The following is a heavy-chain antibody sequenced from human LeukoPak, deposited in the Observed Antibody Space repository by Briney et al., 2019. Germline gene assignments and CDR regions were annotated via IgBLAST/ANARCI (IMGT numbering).Heavy chain of an antibody. CDR2: INWNGGST. D-gene: IGHD7-27*01. CDR1: GLTFDDRG. V-gene: IGHV3-20*04. J-gene: IGHJ3*02. CDR3: AREYAALGFDI. Sequence: GGSLRLSCAASGLTFDDRGMSWVRQAPGKGLEWVSGINWNGGSTAYADSVKGRFTISRDNAKKSLYLQMNSLRGEDTALYYCAREYAALGFDIWGQGTMVAVSS.